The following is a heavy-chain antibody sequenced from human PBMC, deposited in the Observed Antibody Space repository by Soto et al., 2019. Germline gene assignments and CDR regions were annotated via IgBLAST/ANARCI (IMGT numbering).Heavy chain of an antibody. J-gene: IGHJ4*02. CDR1: GFTFSSYS. D-gene: IGHD3-22*01. Sequence: EVQLVESGGGLVKPGGSLRLSCAASGFTFSSYSMNWVRQAPGKGLEWVSSISSSSSYIYYADSVKGRFTISRDNAKNSLYLQMNSLRAEDTAVYYCARDPGPKYYDSSGYYYGGYFDYWGQGTLVTVSS. V-gene: IGHV3-21*01. CDR2: ISSSSSYI. CDR3: ARDPGPKYYDSSGYYYGGYFDY.